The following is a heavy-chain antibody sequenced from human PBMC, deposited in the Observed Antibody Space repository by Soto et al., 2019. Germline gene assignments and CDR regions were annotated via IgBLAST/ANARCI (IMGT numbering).Heavy chain of an antibody. V-gene: IGHV3-74*01. CDR3: ARLGFVGEGDF. D-gene: IGHD3-16*01. Sequence: EVQLAESGGGLIQPGGSLRLSCATSGFTFSRYWIHWVRQAPGEGLVGVSRISGGGVHTDYAESVKRRFTVSRDITKTTGYLEMNNLRAEDTAIYNCARLGFVGEGDFWGQGILVTVSS. J-gene: IGHJ4*02. CDR2: ISGGGVHT. CDR1: GFTFSRYW.